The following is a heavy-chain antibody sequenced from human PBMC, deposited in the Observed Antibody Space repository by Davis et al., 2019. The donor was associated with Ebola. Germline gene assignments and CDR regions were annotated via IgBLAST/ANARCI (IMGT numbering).Heavy chain of an antibody. CDR3: AKPVMTALTTGDY. V-gene: IGHV1-8*01. CDR1: GYTFTNYD. Sequence: ASVKVSCKASGYTFTNYDINWVRQATGQGLEWIGWMNPNSANTGYAQNFQGRVTMTRNTSISTAYMELSSLRSEDTGVYYCAKPVMTALTTGDYCGQGTLVVVSS. D-gene: IGHD1-1*01. J-gene: IGHJ4*02. CDR2: MNPNSANT.